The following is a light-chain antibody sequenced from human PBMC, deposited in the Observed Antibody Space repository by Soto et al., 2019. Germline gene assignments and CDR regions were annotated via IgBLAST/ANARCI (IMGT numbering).Light chain of an antibody. CDR1: QSVRTK. V-gene: IGKV3-15*01. Sequence: EIVMTQSPDTLYVSPGEGATLSCRASQSVRTKLAWYQQKAGQAPRLLIYGASTRATGIPDRFSGSGSGTDFTLTISSLQSEDFAVYYCQQYHNWPITFGQGTRLEI. J-gene: IGKJ5*01. CDR3: QQYHNWPIT. CDR2: GAS.